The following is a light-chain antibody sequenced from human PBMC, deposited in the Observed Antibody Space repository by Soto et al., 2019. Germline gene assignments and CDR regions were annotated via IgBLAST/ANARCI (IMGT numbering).Light chain of an antibody. V-gene: IGKV1-33*01. CDR3: QQYDNLPLT. J-gene: IGKJ4*01. Sequence: IQMTQSPSSLSASIGDRVTITCHASHDIRNSLNWYQQTPGKPPKLMISDASNLEAGVPSRFSGSGVGTDYSFTIISQHPEDVATYFCQQYDNLPLTFGGGNKVEI. CDR2: DAS. CDR1: HDIRNS.